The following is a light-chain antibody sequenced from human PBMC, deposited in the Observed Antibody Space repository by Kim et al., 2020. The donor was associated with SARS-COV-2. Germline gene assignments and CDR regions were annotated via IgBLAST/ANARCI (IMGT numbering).Light chain of an antibody. CDR1: QSVSDSN. V-gene: IGKV3-20*01. CDR2: GAS. Sequence: SPGVRATLSCRACQSVSDSNLAWYQHKPGRAPRLLNYGASTRATGIPDRFSGSGSGTDFTLTISRLEPEDFAMYYCQQYGYSPWTFGQGTKVEIK. CDR3: QQYGYSPWT. J-gene: IGKJ1*01.